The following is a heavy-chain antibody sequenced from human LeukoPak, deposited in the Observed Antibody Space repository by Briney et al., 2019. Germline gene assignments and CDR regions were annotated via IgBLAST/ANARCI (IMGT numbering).Heavy chain of an antibody. D-gene: IGHD2-21*01. CDR1: GFTFSNAW. V-gene: IGHV3-15*01. CDR3: TTVRIA. J-gene: IGHJ5*02. Sequence: GGSLRLSCAASGFTFSNAWMSWVRQAPGKGLEWVGSIKSKTDGGTTDYAAPVKCRFTISRDDSKDTLYLQMNSLRTEDTAVYYCTTVRIAWGQGTLVTVSS. CDR2: IKSKTDGGTT.